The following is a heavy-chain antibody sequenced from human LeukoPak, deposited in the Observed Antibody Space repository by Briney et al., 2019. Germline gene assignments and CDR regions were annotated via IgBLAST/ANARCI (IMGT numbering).Heavy chain of an antibody. J-gene: IGHJ4*02. D-gene: IGHD5-12*01. V-gene: IGHV3-48*03. Sequence: GGSLRLSCAASGFTFSSYEMNWVRQAPGKGLEWVSYISSSGSTIYYADSVKGRFTISRDNAKNSLYLQMNSLRAEDTAVYYCARVYSGYDWGFDYWGQGTLVTVSS. CDR1: GFTFSSYE. CDR3: ARVYSGYDWGFDY. CDR2: ISSSGSTI.